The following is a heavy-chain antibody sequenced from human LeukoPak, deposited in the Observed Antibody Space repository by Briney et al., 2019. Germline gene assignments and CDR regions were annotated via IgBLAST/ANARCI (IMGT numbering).Heavy chain of an antibody. Sequence: SETLSLTCTVSGGSISSSSYYWGWIRQPPGKGLEWIGSIYYSGSTYYNPSLKSRVTISVDTSKNQFSLKLSSVTAADTAVYYCARVYDFWSGYCTFDYWGQGTLVTVSS. CDR2: IYYSGST. D-gene: IGHD3-3*01. J-gene: IGHJ4*02. V-gene: IGHV4-39*07. CDR1: GGSISSSSYY. CDR3: ARVYDFWSGYCTFDY.